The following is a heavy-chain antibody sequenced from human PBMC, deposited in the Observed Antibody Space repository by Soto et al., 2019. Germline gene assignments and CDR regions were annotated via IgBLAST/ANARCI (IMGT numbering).Heavy chain of an antibody. D-gene: IGHD4-17*01. CDR2: ISSSGKS. CDR3: ARHLSGDYPNSNWFDP. J-gene: IGHJ5*02. CDR1: GDSIDNTVFF. Sequence: NPSETLSLTCSVSGDSIDNTVFFWNWIRQHPEKGLEWIGYISSSGKSYYNPSLKSRVTMSLDTSRNQISLNLTSVTAADTAVYFCARHLSGDYPNSNWFDPWGQGTLVTVSS. V-gene: IGHV4-31*03.